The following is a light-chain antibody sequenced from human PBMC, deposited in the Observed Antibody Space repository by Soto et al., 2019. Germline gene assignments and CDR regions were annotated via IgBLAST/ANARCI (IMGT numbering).Light chain of an antibody. CDR2: DAS. Sequence: DIQMTQSPSTLSASVGDRVTITCRASQSISTWLAWYQQKPGKAPKLLIYDASSLESGVPSRFSGSVSGTEFTLTISSLQPDYFATYYCQQYKSYLTFGQGTKVEIK. CDR3: QQYKSYLT. V-gene: IGKV1-5*01. CDR1: QSISTW. J-gene: IGKJ1*01.